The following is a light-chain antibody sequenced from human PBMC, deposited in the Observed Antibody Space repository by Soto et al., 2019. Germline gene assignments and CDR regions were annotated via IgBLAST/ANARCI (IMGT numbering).Light chain of an antibody. CDR1: QSVSTY. Sequence: EIVMTPSPATLSVSPVERATLSCRASQSVSTYLSWYQQRPGQAPRLLIYDASYRATDIPPRFSGSGSGTDFTLTISSLEPEDFAVYYCQQRRSWPPTITFGQGTRLEIK. CDR2: DAS. CDR3: QQRRSWPPTIT. J-gene: IGKJ5*01. V-gene: IGKV3-11*01.